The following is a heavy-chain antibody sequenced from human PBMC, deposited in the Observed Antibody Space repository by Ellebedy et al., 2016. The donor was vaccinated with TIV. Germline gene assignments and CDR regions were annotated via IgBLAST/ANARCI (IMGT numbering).Heavy chain of an antibody. Sequence: ASVKVSCXASGYTFTGYYMHWVRQAPGQGLEWMGWINPNSGGTNYAQKFQGRVTMTRDTSISTAYMELSRLRSDDTAVYYCARDQGYSSSPYYFDYWGQGTPVTVSS. J-gene: IGHJ4*02. V-gene: IGHV1-2*02. CDR3: ARDQGYSSSPYYFDY. CDR2: INPNSGGT. D-gene: IGHD6-13*01. CDR1: GYTFTGYY.